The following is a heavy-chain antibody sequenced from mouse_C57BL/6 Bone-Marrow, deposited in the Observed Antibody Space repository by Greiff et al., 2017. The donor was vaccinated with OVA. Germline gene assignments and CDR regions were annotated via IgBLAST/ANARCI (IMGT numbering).Heavy chain of an antibody. CDR3: TRNYYSNYGDWYFDV. CDR1: GFTFSDAW. Sequence: EVKLVESGGGLVQPGGSMKLSCAASGFTFSDAWMDWVRQSPEKGLEWVAEIRNKANNHATYYAESVKGRFTISRDDSKSSVYLQMNSLRAEDTGIYYCTRNYYSNYGDWYFDVWGTGTTVTVSS. CDR2: IRNKANNHAT. V-gene: IGHV6-6*01. D-gene: IGHD2-5*01. J-gene: IGHJ1*03.